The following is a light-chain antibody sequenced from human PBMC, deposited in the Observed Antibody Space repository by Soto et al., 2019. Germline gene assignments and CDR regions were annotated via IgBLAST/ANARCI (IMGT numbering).Light chain of an antibody. V-gene: IGKV1-39*01. CDR3: QQSYSTPRT. CDR1: QSIRSC. CDR2: ATS. J-gene: IGKJ1*01. Sequence: DIQMTPYPSSLSASVGDRVTITCRASQSIRSCLNWYQQKPGKAPKLLIYATSSLQSGVASRFSGSGSGTDFTLTISSLQPEDFATYYCQQSYSTPRTFGQGTKVDIK.